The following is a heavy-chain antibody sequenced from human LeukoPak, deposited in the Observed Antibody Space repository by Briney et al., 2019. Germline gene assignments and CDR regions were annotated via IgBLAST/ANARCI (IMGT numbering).Heavy chain of an antibody. Sequence: GGSLRLSCAASGFTFSSYAKSWVRQAPGKGLEWVSAISGSGGSTYYADSVKGRFTISRDNSKNTLYLQMNSLRAEDTAVYYCAKDHDSSGYYSNDYFDYWGQGTLVTVSS. D-gene: IGHD3-22*01. CDR2: ISGSGGST. J-gene: IGHJ4*02. V-gene: IGHV3-23*01. CDR1: GFTFSSYA. CDR3: AKDHDSSGYYSNDYFDY.